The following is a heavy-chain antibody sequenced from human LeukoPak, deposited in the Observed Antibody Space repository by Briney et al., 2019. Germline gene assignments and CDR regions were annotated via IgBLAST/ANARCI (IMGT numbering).Heavy chain of an antibody. J-gene: IGHJ4*02. CDR3: SKPPREQWLVLSN. CDR2: IWYDGSNK. Sequence: QPGGSLRLSCAASGFTFSSYGMHSVRQAPGKGLEWVAVIWYDGSNKYYADSVKGRFTISRDNSKNTLYLQMNSLRAEDTAVYYCSKPPREQWLVLSNWGQGALVTVS. CDR1: GFTFSSYG. V-gene: IGHV3-33*06. D-gene: IGHD6-19*01.